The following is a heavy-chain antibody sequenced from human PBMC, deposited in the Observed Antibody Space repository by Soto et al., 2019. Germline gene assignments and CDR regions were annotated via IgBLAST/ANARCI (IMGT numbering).Heavy chain of an antibody. CDR2: ISTSNGNT. Sequence: ASVKVSCKAPGYTFTTYGISWVRQAPGQGLEWMGWISTSNGNTKYAQKVEGRVTMTTDTSTSTAYMELRSLRSDDTAVYYCAREYCSSTSCYGVDYWGQGILVTVSS. J-gene: IGHJ4*02. CDR1: GYTFTTYG. D-gene: IGHD2-2*01. CDR3: AREYCSSTSCYGVDY. V-gene: IGHV1-18*01.